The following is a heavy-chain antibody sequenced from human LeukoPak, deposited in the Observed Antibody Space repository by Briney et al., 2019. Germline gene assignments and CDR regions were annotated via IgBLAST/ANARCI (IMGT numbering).Heavy chain of an antibody. CDR3: AKGRHYYDSSGPGFDY. Sequence: GRSLRLSCAASGFTFSSYGMHWVRQAPGKGLEWVAGIWYDGSNKYYADSVKGRFTISRDNSKNTLYLQMNSLRAEDTAEYYCAKGRHYYDSSGPGFDYWGQGTLVTVSS. V-gene: IGHV3-33*06. J-gene: IGHJ4*02. D-gene: IGHD3-22*01. CDR1: GFTFSSYG. CDR2: IWYDGSNK.